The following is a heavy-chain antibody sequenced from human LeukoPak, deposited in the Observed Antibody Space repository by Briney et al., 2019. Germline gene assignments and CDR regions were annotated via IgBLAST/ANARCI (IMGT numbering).Heavy chain of an antibody. V-gene: IGHV4-4*07. CDR2: IHFAGST. J-gene: IGHJ6*03. CDR1: GGSISGYY. Sequence: PSETLSLTCAVSGGSISGYYWTWIRQSAGRGLEYIGRIHFAGSTNYNPSLGSRLTLSIDTSKNQISLWLSSVTAADAAVYYCARDSPDGYSHGHRYYNMDVWGKGTTVTVSS. CDR3: ARDSPDGYSHGHRYYNMDV. D-gene: IGHD6-13*01.